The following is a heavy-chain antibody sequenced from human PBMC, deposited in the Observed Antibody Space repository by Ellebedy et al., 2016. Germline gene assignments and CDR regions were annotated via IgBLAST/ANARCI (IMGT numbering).Heavy chain of an antibody. D-gene: IGHD5-18*01. Sequence: GGSLRLXXAASGFTFSSYAMHWVRQAPGKGLEWVAVISYDGSNKYYADSVKGRFTISRDNSKNTLYLQMNSLRAEDTAVYYCARDLGYMTPYYFDYWGQGTLVTVSS. CDR1: GFTFSSYA. V-gene: IGHV3-30-3*01. CDR3: ARDLGYMTPYYFDY. CDR2: ISYDGSNK. J-gene: IGHJ4*02.